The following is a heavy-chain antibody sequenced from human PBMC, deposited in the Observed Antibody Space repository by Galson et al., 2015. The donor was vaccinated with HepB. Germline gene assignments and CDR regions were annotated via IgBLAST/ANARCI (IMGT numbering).Heavy chain of an antibody. CDR1: GYIFTSHY. CDR3: ASDSWDQGLFFDL. CDR2: INPNGGSP. D-gene: IGHD1-26*01. Sequence: SVKVSCKASGYIFTSHYIHWVRQAPGQGLEWMGIINPNGGSPNYPQKFQGRVTMTGDTSTTTVYMELSSLRSEDTAVYYCASDSWDQGLFFDLWGRGTLVTVSS. J-gene: IGHJ2*01. V-gene: IGHV1-46*03.